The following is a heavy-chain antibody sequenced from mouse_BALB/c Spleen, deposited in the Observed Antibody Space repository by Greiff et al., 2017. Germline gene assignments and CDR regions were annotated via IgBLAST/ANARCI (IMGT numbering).Heavy chain of an antibody. CDR1: GFAFSSYD. CDR3: ARGPTQGYFDV. J-gene: IGHJ1*01. V-gene: IGHV5-12-1*01. Sequence: EVKLMESGGGLVKPGGSLKLSCAASGFAFSSYDMSWVRQTPEKRLEWVAYISSGGGSTYYPDTVKGRFTISRDNAKNTLYLQMSSLKSEDTAMYYCARGPTQGYFDVWGAGTTVTVSS. CDR2: ISSGGGST. D-gene: IGHD2-10*01.